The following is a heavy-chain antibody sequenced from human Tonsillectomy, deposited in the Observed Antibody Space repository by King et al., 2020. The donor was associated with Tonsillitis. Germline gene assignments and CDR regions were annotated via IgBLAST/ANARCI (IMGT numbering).Heavy chain of an antibody. Sequence: VQLVESGGGLVKPGGSLRLSCAASGFSFSSYSMNWVRQAPGKGLEWVSSISFSSSYIYYADSVRGRFTISRDNAENSVYLQMYSLTVEDTAVYYCARGKGGSSWPWAIDSWGQGTLVTVSS. CDR1: GFSFSSYS. J-gene: IGHJ5*01. V-gene: IGHV3-21*01. CDR2: ISFSSSYI. D-gene: IGHD6-13*01. CDR3: ARGKGGSSWPWAIDS.